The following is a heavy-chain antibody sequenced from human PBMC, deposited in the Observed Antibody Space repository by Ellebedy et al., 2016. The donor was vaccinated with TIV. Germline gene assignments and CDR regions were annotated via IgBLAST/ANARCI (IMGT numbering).Heavy chain of an antibody. CDR3: GRGRYGDVILL. Sequence: AASVKVSCKASGGTFSTYAISWARQAPGQGLEWMGGIIPMFGPANYAQKFQGRVTITADESTSTAYMEVSSLRSDDTAVYYCGRGRYGDVILLWGQGTLVTVSS. CDR2: IIPMFGPA. CDR1: GGTFSTYA. D-gene: IGHD4-17*01. V-gene: IGHV1-69*13. J-gene: IGHJ4*02.